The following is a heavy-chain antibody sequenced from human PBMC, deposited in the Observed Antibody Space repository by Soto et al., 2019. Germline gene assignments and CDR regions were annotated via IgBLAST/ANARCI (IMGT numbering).Heavy chain of an antibody. CDR3: ALQASELPPVYYFDY. CDR1: GYTFTSYY. Sequence: EASVKVSCKASGYTFTSYYMHWVRQAPGQGLEWMGIINPSGGSTSYAQKFQGRVTMTRDTSTSTVYMELSSLRSEDTAVYYCALQASELPPVYYFDYWGQGTLVTVSS. V-gene: IGHV1-46*01. D-gene: IGHD1-26*01. CDR2: INPSGGST. J-gene: IGHJ4*02.